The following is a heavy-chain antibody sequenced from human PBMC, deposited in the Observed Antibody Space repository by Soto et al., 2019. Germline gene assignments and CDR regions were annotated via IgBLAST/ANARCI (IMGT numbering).Heavy chain of an antibody. J-gene: IGHJ6*03. D-gene: IGHD6-13*01. CDR2: ISGSGGST. Sequence: EVQLLESGGGLVQPGGSLRLSCAASGFTFSSYAMSWVRQAPGKGLEWVSAISGSGGSTYYADSVKGRFTISRDNSKSTLYLQMNSLRAEDTAVYYCAKLIAAAGIYYYDYMGVWGKGTPVTVSS. CDR1: GFTFSSYA. V-gene: IGHV3-23*01. CDR3: AKLIAAAGIYYYDYMGV.